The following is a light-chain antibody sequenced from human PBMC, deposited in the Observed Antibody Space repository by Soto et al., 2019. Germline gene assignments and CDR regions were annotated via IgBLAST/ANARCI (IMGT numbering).Light chain of an antibody. Sequence: DIPMTQSPSSLSASVGDRVTITCRASQGISNYLAWYQQKPGKVPKLLIYAASTLQSGVPYRFSGSGSGTDFTLTISSLQPEDVATYYCQKYNSAPPYTFGQGTKLEIK. CDR1: QGISNY. CDR2: AAS. V-gene: IGKV1-27*01. CDR3: QKYNSAPPYT. J-gene: IGKJ2*01.